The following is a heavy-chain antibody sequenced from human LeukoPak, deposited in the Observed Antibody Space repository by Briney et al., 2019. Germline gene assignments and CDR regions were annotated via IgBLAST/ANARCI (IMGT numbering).Heavy chain of an antibody. Sequence: SVKVSCKASGGTFSSYAISWVRQAPGQGLEWMGGIIPIFGTANYAQKFQGRVTITADESTSTAYMELSSLRSEDTAVYYCELGITFGGVIVMDYWGQGTLVTVSS. V-gene: IGHV1-69*13. CDR1: GGTFSSYA. CDR2: IIPIFGTA. D-gene: IGHD3-16*02. CDR3: ELGITFGGVIVMDY. J-gene: IGHJ4*02.